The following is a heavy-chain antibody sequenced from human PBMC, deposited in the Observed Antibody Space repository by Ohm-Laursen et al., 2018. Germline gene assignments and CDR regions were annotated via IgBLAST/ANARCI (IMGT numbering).Heavy chain of an antibody. J-gene: IGHJ4*02. Sequence: TLSLTCPVSGGSISSYYWGWIRQPAGKGLEWIGRIYTSGSTNYNPSLKSRVTMSVDTSKNQFSLKLSSVTAADTAVYYCARDNHYYGSGSYDYWGQGTLVTVSS. CDR1: GGSISSYY. V-gene: IGHV4-4*07. CDR2: IYTSGST. D-gene: IGHD3-10*01. CDR3: ARDNHYYGSGSYDY.